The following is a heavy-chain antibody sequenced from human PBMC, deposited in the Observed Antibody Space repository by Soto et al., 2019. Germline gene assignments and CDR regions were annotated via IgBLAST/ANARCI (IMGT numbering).Heavy chain of an antibody. CDR1: GLTISGKKY. Sequence: DVQLVESGGGLIQPGESLRLSCAAFGLTISGKKYVAWLRQAPGKGLEWVSVLYDVDGSFYAYSVTGRFNTTSDSAKTTVYLRMNDLRPDDTAVYYCATWHEREHAFDVWGQGTTVNTSS. J-gene: IGHJ3*01. V-gene: IGHV3-53*01. CDR2: LYDVDGS. D-gene: IGHD1-1*01. CDR3: ATWHEREHAFDV.